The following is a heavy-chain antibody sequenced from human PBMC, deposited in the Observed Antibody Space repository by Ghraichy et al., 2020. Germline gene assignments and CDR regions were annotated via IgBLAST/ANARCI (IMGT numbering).Heavy chain of an antibody. CDR1: GGSISNNY. V-gene: IGHV4-4*07. CDR2: IYSSGNN. D-gene: IGHD6-13*01. CDR3: VREIATAGRSFDY. J-gene: IGHJ4*02. Sequence: SETLSLTCSVSGGSISNNYWSWIRQPAGKGLEWLGRIYSSGNNNYNPSLQSRVTMSLDTSKKPFSLKLRSVTAADTAVYFCVREIATAGRSFDYWGQGTLVTVSS.